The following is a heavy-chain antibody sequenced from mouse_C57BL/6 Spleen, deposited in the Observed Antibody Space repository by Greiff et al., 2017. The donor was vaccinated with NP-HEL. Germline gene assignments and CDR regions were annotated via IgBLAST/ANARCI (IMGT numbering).Heavy chain of an antibody. CDR2: INPSNGGT. CDR1: GYTFTSYW. J-gene: IGHJ2*01. Sequence: QVQLQQSGTELVKPGASVKLSCKASGYTFTSYWMHWVKQRPGQGLEWIGNINPSNGGTNYNEKFKSKATLTVDKSSSTAYMQLSSLTSEDSAVYYCARWGKAQATFFDYWGQGTTLTVSS. D-gene: IGHD3-2*02. V-gene: IGHV1-53*01. CDR3: ARWGKAQATFFDY.